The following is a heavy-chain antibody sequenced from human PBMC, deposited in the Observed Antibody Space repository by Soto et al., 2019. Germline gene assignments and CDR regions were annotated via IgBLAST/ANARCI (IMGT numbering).Heavy chain of an antibody. CDR2: IWYDGSNT. V-gene: IGHV3-33*01. CDR3: ARARSGVTANISEY. Sequence: QVQLVESGGVVLQPGSSLRLSCAASGFTFSSYGMHWVRQAPGKGLEWVAVIWYDGSNTYYADSVKGRFTISRDNSKNTLYLEMNRLRAEDTAVYYCARARSGVTANISEYGGQGTLVTVSS. J-gene: IGHJ4*02. D-gene: IGHD2-21*02. CDR1: GFTFSSYG.